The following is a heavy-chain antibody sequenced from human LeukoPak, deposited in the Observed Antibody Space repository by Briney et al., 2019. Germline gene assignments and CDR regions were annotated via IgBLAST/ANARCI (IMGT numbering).Heavy chain of an antibody. CDR1: GGSISSSSYY. J-gene: IGHJ5*02. D-gene: IGHD6-6*01. Sequence: SETLSLTCSLSGGSISSSSYYCGWIRQPPRKGLEWIGSIYYSGGPYFYPSLKTRLTISVDTSKNQFSLKLSSVTAADTAVYYCARDLGSSNWFDPWGQGTLVTVSS. CDR3: ARDLGSSNWFDP. CDR2: IYYSGGP. V-gene: IGHV4-39*07.